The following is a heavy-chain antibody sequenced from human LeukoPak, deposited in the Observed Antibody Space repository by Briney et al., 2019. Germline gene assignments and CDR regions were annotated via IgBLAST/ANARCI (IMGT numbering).Heavy chain of an antibody. Sequence: PSETLSLTCTVSGGSISSYYWSWIRQPPGKGLEWIGYIYYSGSTNYNPSLKSRVTISVDTSKNQFSLKLSSVTAADTAVYYCARHYYDSSGYLGYWGQGALVTVSS. CDR2: IYYSGST. D-gene: IGHD3-22*01. V-gene: IGHV4-59*08. J-gene: IGHJ4*02. CDR3: ARHYYDSSGYLGY. CDR1: GGSISSYY.